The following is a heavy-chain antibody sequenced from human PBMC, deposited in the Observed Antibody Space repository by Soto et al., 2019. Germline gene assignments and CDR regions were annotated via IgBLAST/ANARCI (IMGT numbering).Heavy chain of an antibody. CDR3: ARGRNGEFPYYYYGMDV. CDR1: GFTFSSYA. J-gene: IGHJ6*02. D-gene: IGHD2-8*01. Sequence: SLRLSCAASGFTFSSYAMHWVRQAPGKGLEWVAVISYDGSNKYYADSVKGRFTISRDNSKNTLYLQMNSLRAEDTAVYYCARGRNGEFPYYYYGMDVWGQGTTVTVSS. V-gene: IGHV3-30-3*01. CDR2: ISYDGSNK.